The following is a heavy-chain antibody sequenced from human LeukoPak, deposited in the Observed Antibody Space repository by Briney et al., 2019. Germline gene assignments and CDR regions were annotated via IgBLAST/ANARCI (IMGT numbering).Heavy chain of an antibody. CDR3: ARVRTLHTVTLPYYGMDV. J-gene: IGHJ6*02. D-gene: IGHD4-11*01. Sequence: SVKVSCKASGGTFISYAISWVRQAPGQGLEWMGGIIPIFGTANYAQKFQGRVTITADESTSTAYMELSSLRSEDTAVYYCARVRTLHTVTLPYYGMDVWGQGTTVTVSS. CDR1: GGTFISYA. CDR2: IIPIFGTA. V-gene: IGHV1-69*13.